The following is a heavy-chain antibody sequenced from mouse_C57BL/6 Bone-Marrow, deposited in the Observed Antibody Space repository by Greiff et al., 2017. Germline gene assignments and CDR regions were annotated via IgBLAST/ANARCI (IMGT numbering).Heavy chain of an antibody. CDR2: IHPNSGST. V-gene: IGHV1-64*01. CDR1: GYTFTSYW. Sequence: QVHVKQPGAELVKPGASVKLSCKASGYTFTSYWMHWVKQRPGQGLEWIGMIHPNSGSTNYNEKFKSKATLTVDKSSSTAYMQLSSLTSEDSAVYYCARGDWDGAMDYWGQGTSVTVSS. J-gene: IGHJ4*01. D-gene: IGHD4-1*01. CDR3: ARGDWDGAMDY.